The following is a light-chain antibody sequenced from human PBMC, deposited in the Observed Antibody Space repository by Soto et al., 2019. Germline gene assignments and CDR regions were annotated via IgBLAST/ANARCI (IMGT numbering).Light chain of an antibody. CDR3: SSCTCTSNLWV. CDR2: EVS. CDR1: SSDVGAYKF. J-gene: IGLJ3*02. Sequence: QSALTQPASVSGSPGQSITIFCSGTSSDVGAYKFVSWYRHHPGKAHQVMIYEVSNRPSGVSNRFSGSKSGNTASLTISGLQPQDEGDYYCSSCTCTSNLWVLGGGTKLTVL. V-gene: IGLV2-14*01.